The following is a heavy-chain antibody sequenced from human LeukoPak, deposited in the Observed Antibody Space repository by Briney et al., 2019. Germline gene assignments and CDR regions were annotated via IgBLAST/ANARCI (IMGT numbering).Heavy chain of an antibody. Sequence: RPSVKVSCKASGGTFSSYAISWVRQAPGQGLEWMGRIIPIFGIANYAQKFQGRLTITADKSTSTAYMELSSLRSEDTAGYYCARDYSDLYNWFDPWGQGTLVSVSS. CDR3: ARDYSDLYNWFDP. J-gene: IGHJ5*02. CDR1: GGTFSSYA. D-gene: IGHD4-11*01. V-gene: IGHV1-69*04. CDR2: IIPIFGIA.